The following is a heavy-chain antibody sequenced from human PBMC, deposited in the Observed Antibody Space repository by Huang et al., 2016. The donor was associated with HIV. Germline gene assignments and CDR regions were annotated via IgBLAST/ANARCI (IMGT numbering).Heavy chain of an antibody. CDR3: ARGFSYGHFAF. CDR2: INDRGRT. CDR1: GGSFRNYY. D-gene: IGHD5-18*01. Sequence: QVQLQQWGAGLLKPSETLSLTCAVYGGSFRNYYWSWLRQSPGKGLEWIGEINDRGRTNYNSSLGSRVTRSVDTSKNQFSLRLKSVTAADTGIYYCARGFSYGHFAFWGQGNLVTVSS. J-gene: IGHJ4*02. V-gene: IGHV4-34*01.